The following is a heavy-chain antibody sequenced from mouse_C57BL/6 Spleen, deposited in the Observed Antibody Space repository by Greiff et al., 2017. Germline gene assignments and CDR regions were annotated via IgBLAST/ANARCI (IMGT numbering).Heavy chain of an antibody. CDR3: ARDYYGSSYVDY. CDR2: IDPSDSYT. CDR1: GYTFTSYW. D-gene: IGHD1-1*01. V-gene: IGHV1-59*01. J-gene: IGHJ2*01. Sequence: VQLQQPGAELVRPGTSVKLSCKASGYTFTSYWMHWVKQRPGQGLEWIGVIDPSDSYTNYTQKFKGKATLTVDTSSSTAYMQLSSLTSEDSAVXYCARDYYGSSYVDYWGQGTTLTVSS.